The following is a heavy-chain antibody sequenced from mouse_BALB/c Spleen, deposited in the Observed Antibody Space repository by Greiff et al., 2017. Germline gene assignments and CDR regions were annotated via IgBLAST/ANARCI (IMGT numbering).Heavy chain of an antibody. V-gene: IGHV14-3*02. CDR2: IDPANGNT. D-gene: IGHD2-1*01. CDR3: ARWIYYGNYEAMDY. J-gene: IGHJ4*01. Sequence: VQLQQSGAELVKPGASVKLSCTASGFNIKDTYMHWVKQRPEQGLEWIGRIDPANGNTKYDPKFQGKATITADTSSNIAYLQLSSLTSEDTAVYYCARWIYYGNYEAMDYWGQGTSVTVSS. CDR1: GFNIKDTY.